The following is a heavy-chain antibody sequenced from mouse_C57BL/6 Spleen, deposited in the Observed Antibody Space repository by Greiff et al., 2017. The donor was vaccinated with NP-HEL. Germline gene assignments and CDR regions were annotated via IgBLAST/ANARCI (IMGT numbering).Heavy chain of an antibody. CDR1: GYAFSSSW. D-gene: IGHD1-1*01. Sequence: QVQLQQSGPELVKPGASVKISCKASGYAFSSSWMNWVKQRPGKGLEWIGRIYPGDGDTNYNGKFKGKATLTADKSSSTAYMQLSSLTSEDSAVYFCARFGGYYGSNYWYFDVWGTGTTVTVSS. V-gene: IGHV1-82*01. CDR2: IYPGDGDT. J-gene: IGHJ1*03. CDR3: ARFGGYYGSNYWYFDV.